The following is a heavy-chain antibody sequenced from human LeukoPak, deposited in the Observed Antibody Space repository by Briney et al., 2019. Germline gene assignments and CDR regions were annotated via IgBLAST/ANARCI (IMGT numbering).Heavy chain of an antibody. V-gene: IGHV3-74*01. CDR3: AKDHFTWGSLYYYYGMDV. J-gene: IGHJ6*02. CDR2: ISKDGSST. Sequence: GGSLRLSCAASGFSFSSYWMHWVRQAPGMGLVWVSRISKDGSSTIYADSVKGRITISRDNAKNTLYLQMNSLRAEDTAVYYCAKDHFTWGSLYYYYGMDVWGQGTTVTVSS. D-gene: IGHD7-27*01. CDR1: GFSFSSYW.